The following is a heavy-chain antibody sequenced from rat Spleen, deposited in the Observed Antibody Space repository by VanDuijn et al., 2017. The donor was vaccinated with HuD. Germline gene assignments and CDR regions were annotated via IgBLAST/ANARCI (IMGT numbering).Heavy chain of an antibody. J-gene: IGHJ2*01. D-gene: IGHD4-6*01. Sequence: EVKLVESGGGLVQPGRSLKLSCAASGITFTNYWMTWIRQAPGKGLEWIASITNTGDSTYYLDSVKGRFTVSRDNAKSTLYLQMDSLRSEDTATYYCARHWGYWGQGVMVTVSS. CDR1: GITFTNYW. CDR3: ARHWGY. V-gene: IGHV5-31*01. CDR2: ITNTGDST.